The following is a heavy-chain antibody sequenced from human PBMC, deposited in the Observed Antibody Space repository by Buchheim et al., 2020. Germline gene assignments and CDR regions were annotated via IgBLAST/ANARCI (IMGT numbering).Heavy chain of an antibody. CDR2: IWYDGSNK. V-gene: IGHV3-33*06. D-gene: IGHD6-19*01. Sequence: QVQLVESGGGVVQPGRSLRLSCAASGFTFSSYGMHWVRQAPGKGLEWVAVIWYDGSNKYYADSVKGRFTISRDNSKNTLYLQMNSLRAEDTAVYYCAKVIYTSGWYALDYWGQGTL. CDR1: GFTFSSYG. CDR3: AKVIYTSGWYALDY. J-gene: IGHJ4*02.